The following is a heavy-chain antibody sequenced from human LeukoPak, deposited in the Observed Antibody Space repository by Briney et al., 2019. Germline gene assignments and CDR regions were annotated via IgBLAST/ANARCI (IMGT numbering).Heavy chain of an antibody. CDR3: ARGLGGSNPPDSLHFDY. D-gene: IGHD1-26*01. CDR2: IYHNGDS. J-gene: IGHJ4*02. V-gene: IGHV4-4*02. Sequence: SGTLSLTCSVSGDSINSPNWWSWVRQPPGKGLEWIGDIYHNGDSNYNPSLKSRVTILVDKSKNQFSLRLTSVSAADTAVYYCARGLGGSNPPDSLHFDYWGQGTLVTGSS. CDR1: GDSINSPNW.